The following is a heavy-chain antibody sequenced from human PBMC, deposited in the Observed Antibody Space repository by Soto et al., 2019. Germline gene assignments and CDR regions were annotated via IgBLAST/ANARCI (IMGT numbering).Heavy chain of an antibody. CDR2: IWYDGSNK. V-gene: IGHV3-33*01. CDR3: ARGLSSGSGSYYYYYYGMDV. Sequence: GGSLRLSCAASGFTFSSYGMHWVRQAPGKGLEWVAVIWYDGSNKYYADSVKGRFTISRDNSKNTLYLQMNSLRAEDTAVYYCARGLSSGSGSYYYYYYGMDVWGQGTTVTVSS. J-gene: IGHJ6*02. D-gene: IGHD3-10*01. CDR1: GFTFSSYG.